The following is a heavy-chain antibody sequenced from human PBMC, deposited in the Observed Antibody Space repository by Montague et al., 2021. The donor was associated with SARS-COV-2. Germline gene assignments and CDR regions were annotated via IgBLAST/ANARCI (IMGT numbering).Heavy chain of an antibody. Sequence: SLRLSCAASGFTFSSYWMHWVRQAPGKGLVWVSRINSDGSSTSYADSVKGRFTISRDNAKNTLYLQTNSLRAEDTAVYYCAREGPVTIYYFDYWGQGTLVTVSS. D-gene: IGHD5-18*01. CDR1: GFTFSSYW. J-gene: IGHJ4*02. CDR2: INSDGSST. V-gene: IGHV3-74*01. CDR3: AREGPVTIYYFDY.